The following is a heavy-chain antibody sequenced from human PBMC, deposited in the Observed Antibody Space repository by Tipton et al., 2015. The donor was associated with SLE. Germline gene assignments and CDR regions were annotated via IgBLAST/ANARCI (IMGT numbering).Heavy chain of an antibody. CDR2: IYNSGST. Sequence: TLSLTCSVSGVSISSHSHYWGWIRQPPGKGLEWIGIIYNSGSTYSSPSLKSRVTISVDTSKNQFSLKMSSVTAADTAVYYCARGRDLPYWGQGTPVTVSS. CDR1: GVSISSHSHY. J-gene: IGHJ4*02. V-gene: IGHV4-39*07. CDR3: ARGRDLPY.